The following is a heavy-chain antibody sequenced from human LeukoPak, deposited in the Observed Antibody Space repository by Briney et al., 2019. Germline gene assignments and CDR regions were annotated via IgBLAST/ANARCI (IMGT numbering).Heavy chain of an antibody. CDR1: GYTFTSYG. Sequence: SVKVSCKASGYTFTSYGISWVRQAPGQGLEWMGGIIPIFGTANYAQKFQGRVTITADESTSTAYMELSSLRSEDTAVYYCARRIAVAGSVYFDYWGQGTLVTVSS. J-gene: IGHJ4*02. D-gene: IGHD6-19*01. CDR3: ARRIAVAGSVYFDY. V-gene: IGHV1-69*13. CDR2: IIPIFGTA.